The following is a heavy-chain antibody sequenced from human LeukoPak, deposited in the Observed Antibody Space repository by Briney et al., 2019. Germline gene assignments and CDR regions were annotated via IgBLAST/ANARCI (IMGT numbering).Heavy chain of an antibody. CDR2: TYYRSKWFN. D-gene: IGHD6-13*01. CDR1: GDSVSSNSAG. J-gene: IGHJ3*01. V-gene: IGHV6-1*01. Sequence: SQTLSLTCAISGDSVSSNSAGCSWIRQSPSRGLEWLGRTYYRSKWFNDYAVSVKSRITMNPDTSKHQFSLQLSSVTADDTAVSDCERVNPTSSWLFSPWGQGTMVTVSS. CDR3: ERVNPTSSWLFSP.